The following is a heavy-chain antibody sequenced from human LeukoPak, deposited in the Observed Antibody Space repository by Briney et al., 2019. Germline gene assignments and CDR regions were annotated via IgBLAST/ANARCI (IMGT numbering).Heavy chain of an antibody. J-gene: IGHJ4*02. Sequence: SETLSLTCKVSGGSIYSSYWTWIRQPPGKGLEWIGYVYYTGSTSYNPSLKGRVLISLDTSKDQFSLILASVTAADTAVYYCAREEGSSWSAFDYWGQGNLVTVSS. CDR1: GGSIYSSY. V-gene: IGHV4-59*01. D-gene: IGHD6-13*01. CDR2: VYYTGST. CDR3: AREEGSSWSAFDY.